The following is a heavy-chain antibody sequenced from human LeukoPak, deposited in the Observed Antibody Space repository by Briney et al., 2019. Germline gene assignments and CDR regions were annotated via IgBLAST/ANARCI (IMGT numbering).Heavy chain of an antibody. CDR1: GFTFGSYD. Sequence: PGGSLRLSCAASGFTFGSYDMHWVRQATGKGLEWVSAIGTAGDTYYPGSVKGRFTISRENAKNSLYLQMNSLRAGDTAVYYCARVTRGPAGRYFDYWGQGTLVTVSS. D-gene: IGHD3-10*01. CDR2: IGTAGDT. CDR3: ARVTRGPAGRYFDY. V-gene: IGHV3-13*01. J-gene: IGHJ4*02.